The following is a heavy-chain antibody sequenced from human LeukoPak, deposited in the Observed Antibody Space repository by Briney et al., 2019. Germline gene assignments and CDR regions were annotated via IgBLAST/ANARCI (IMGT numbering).Heavy chain of an antibody. Sequence: PGGSLRLSCAASGFTFSNYPMHWVRQAPGKGLEWVANIKQDGSEKYYVDSVKGRFTISRDNAKNSLYLQMNSLRAEDTAVYYCARGTIAAAGYYYFDYWGQGTQVTVSS. J-gene: IGHJ4*02. D-gene: IGHD6-13*01. V-gene: IGHV3-7*04. CDR2: IKQDGSEK. CDR1: GFTFSNYP. CDR3: ARGTIAAAGYYYFDY.